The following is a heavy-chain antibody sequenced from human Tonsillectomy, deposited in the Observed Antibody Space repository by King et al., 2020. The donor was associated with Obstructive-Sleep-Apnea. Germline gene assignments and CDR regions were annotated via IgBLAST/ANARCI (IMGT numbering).Heavy chain of an antibody. D-gene: IGHD3-10*01. V-gene: IGHV4-59*08. CDR3: ARSESGWYFDL. CDR1: GDSISSYF. Sequence: VQLQESGPGLVKPSETLSLTCTVSGDSISSYFWSWVRQPPGQGLEWFGDISFSGCTNYNPSLKSRVTRSVDTSQNQFSLTLSSVTAAATAVYYCARSESGWYFDLWGRGTLVTVSS. CDR2: ISFSGCT. J-gene: IGHJ2*01.